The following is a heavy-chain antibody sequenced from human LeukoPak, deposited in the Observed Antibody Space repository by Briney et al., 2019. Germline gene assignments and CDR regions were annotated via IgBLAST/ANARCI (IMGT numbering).Heavy chain of an antibody. CDR2: IWYDGSNK. CDR1: GFTFSSYG. V-gene: IGHV3-33*01. J-gene: IGHJ6*02. CDR3: ARGNYYYYYGMDV. Sequence: GGSLRLSCAASGFTFSSYGMHWVRQAPGKGLEWVAVIWYDGSNKHYADSVKGRFTISRDNSKNTLYLQMNSLRAEDTAVYYCARGNYYYYYGMDVWGQGTTVTVSS.